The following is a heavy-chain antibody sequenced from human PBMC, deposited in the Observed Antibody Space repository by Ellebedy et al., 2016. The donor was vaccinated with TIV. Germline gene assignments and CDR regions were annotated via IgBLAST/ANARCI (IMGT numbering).Heavy chain of an antibody. Sequence: PGGSLRLSCAASGFTFSSYAMNWIRQAPGKGLEYISSISGNGDITQYVSSMKGRFTISRDNSKNTLYLQMGSLTIEDMAVYYCARDRDGGFGFDPWGQGTLVTVSS. J-gene: IGHJ5*02. CDR1: GFTFSSYA. CDR3: ARDRDGGFGFDP. V-gene: IGHV3-64*01. D-gene: IGHD5-24*01. CDR2: ISGNGDIT.